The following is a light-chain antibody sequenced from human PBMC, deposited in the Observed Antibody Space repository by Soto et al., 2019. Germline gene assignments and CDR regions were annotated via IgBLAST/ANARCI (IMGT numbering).Light chain of an antibody. Sequence: DIQMTQSPSSLSASVGDRVTITCRASQDISNFLAWFQQKPGKAPKSLIYEASNLQSGVPPRFSGSASGTDFTLTISSLQPEDFAIYYCQQYQSYPPTFGQVTKVEIK. CDR1: QDISNF. CDR3: QQYQSYPPT. CDR2: EAS. V-gene: IGKV1-16*01. J-gene: IGKJ1*01.